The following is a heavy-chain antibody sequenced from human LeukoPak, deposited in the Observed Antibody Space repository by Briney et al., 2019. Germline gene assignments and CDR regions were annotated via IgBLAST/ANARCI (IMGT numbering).Heavy chain of an antibody. Sequence: PSGTLSLTCAVSGGSISSTDWWSWVRQPPGKGLEWVSHITASGTAMFYADSVKGRFTISRDNAKNSLYLQMNSLRDEDTAVYYCASSGSYRFDYWGQGTLVTVSS. V-gene: IGHV3-48*02. D-gene: IGHD1-26*01. J-gene: IGHJ4*02. CDR3: ASSGSYRFDY. CDR2: ITASGTAM. CDR1: GGSISSTD.